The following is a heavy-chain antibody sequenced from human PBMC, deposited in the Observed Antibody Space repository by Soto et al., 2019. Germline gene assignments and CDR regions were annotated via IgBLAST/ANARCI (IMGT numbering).Heavy chain of an antibody. D-gene: IGHD4-17*01. Sequence: EVQLVESGGGLIQPGGSLRLSCAASGFTVTNKYMTWVRQAPGKGLEWVSVIYSGGSTSYADSVKGRFTISRDNSKNILYLQMNSLRAADTAVYYCARVDYGDYGWYFDLWGRGTLDTVS. V-gene: IGHV3-53*01. CDR2: IYSGGST. J-gene: IGHJ2*01. CDR3: ARVDYGDYGWYFDL. CDR1: GFTVTNKY.